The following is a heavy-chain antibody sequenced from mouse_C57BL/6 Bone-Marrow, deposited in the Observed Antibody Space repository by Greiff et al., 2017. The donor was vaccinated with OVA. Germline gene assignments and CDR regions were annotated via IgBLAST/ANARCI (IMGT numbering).Heavy chain of an antibody. J-gene: IGHJ2*01. CDR1: GFNIKDDY. Sequence: EVKVVESGAELVRPGASVKLSCTASGFNIKDDYMHWVKQRPEQGLEWIGWIDPENGDTEYASKFQGKATITADTSSNTAYLQLSILTSEDSSVYYSTTYGTYDFDYWGQGTTLTVSS. CDR3: TTYGTYDFDY. V-gene: IGHV14-4*01. D-gene: IGHD2-1*01. CDR2: IDPENGDT.